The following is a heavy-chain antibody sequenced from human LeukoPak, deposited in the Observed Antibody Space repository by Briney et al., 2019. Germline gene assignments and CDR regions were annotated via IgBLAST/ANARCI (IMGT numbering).Heavy chain of an antibody. CDR1: GSTFSSYA. Sequence: PGGSLRLSCVASGSTFSSYAIHWVRQAPGKGPEWVAIISYDGSDKYYADSVKGRFTISRDNSKNTLYLQMNSLRAEDTALYYCARDVYSSTPNFFEYWGQGTRVTVSS. J-gene: IGHJ4*02. D-gene: IGHD6-19*01. V-gene: IGHV3-30-3*01. CDR3: ARDVYSSTPNFFEY. CDR2: ISYDGSDK.